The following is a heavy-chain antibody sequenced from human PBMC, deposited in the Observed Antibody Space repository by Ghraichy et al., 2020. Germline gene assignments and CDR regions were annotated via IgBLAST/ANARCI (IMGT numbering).Heavy chain of an antibody. J-gene: IGHJ6*02. Sequence: GGSLRLSCAASGFTFSSYWMHWVRQAPGKGLVWVSRINTDGSSTIYADSVKGRFTISRDNAKNTLYLQMNSLRAEDTAGYYCARALLAAAGTVDYYYYYGMDVWGQGTTVTVSS. V-gene: IGHV3-74*01. CDR2: INTDGSST. D-gene: IGHD6-13*01. CDR1: GFTFSSYW. CDR3: ARALLAAAGTVDYYYYYGMDV.